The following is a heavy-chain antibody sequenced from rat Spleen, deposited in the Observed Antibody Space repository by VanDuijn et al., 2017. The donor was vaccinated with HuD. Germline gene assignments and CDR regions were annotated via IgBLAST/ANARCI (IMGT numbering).Heavy chain of an antibody. D-gene: IGHD1-7*01. CDR2: ISNDGVNT. CDR1: GFTFSTYW. J-gene: IGHJ2*01. CDR3: AVAGYGY. Sequence: EVQLVETGGGLVQPGKSLKLSCVASGFTFSTYWMYWVRQAPGKGLEWVSSISNDGVNTYYPDSVKGRFTISRDNAESIVYLQMNSLKSEGTATYYCAVAGYGYWGQGVMVTVSS. V-gene: IGHV5-58*01.